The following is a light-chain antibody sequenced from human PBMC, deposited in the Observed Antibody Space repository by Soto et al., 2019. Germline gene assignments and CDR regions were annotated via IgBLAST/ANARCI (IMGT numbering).Light chain of an antibody. Sequence: QLVLTQPPSASRTPGQRVTISCSGSSSNIGSNSVNWYQHLPGTAPKLLIFSNNQRPSGVPDRFSGSKSGTSASLAISGLQSEDEADYYCATWDDSLDAWVFGGGTKLTVL. CDR2: SNN. CDR1: SSNIGSNS. V-gene: IGLV1-44*01. CDR3: ATWDDSLDAWV. J-gene: IGLJ3*02.